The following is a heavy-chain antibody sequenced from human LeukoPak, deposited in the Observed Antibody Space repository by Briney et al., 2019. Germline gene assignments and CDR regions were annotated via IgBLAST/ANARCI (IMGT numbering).Heavy chain of an antibody. CDR3: AMTDRYAGRPFDY. J-gene: IGHJ4*02. CDR2: FDPEDGEDGET. D-gene: IGHD3-9*01. CDR1: GYSLIEVA. V-gene: IGHV1-24*01. Sequence: GASVKVSCKVSGYSLIEVAIHWVRQAPGKGLEWVGSFDPEDGEDGETHYAQKFQGRVTMTEDASTDTAYMELISLSSEDTALYYCAMTDRYAGRPFDYWGQGTLVTVSS.